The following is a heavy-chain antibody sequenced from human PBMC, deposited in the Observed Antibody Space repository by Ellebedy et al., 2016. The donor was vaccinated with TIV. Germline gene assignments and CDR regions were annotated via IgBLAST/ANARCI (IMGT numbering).Heavy chain of an antibody. D-gene: IGHD3-22*01. V-gene: IGHV3-23*01. CDR1: GFTFSSYA. CDR3: AKDNPDRGVVPTGDFQH. J-gene: IGHJ1*01. Sequence: GESLKISCAASGFTFSSYAMSWVRQAPGKGLEWVSAISGGGGSTYYADSVKGRFTISRDNSKNTLYLQMNSLRAEDTGVYYCAKDNPDRGVVPTGDFQHWGQGTLVTVSS. CDR2: ISGGGGST.